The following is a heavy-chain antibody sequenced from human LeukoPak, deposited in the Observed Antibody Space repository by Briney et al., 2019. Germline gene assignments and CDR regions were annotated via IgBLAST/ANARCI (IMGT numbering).Heavy chain of an antibody. D-gene: IGHD5-18*01. CDR3: ARGTWIQLCFDY. CDR1: GGSISSSSYY. Sequence: KPSETLSLTXTVSGGSISSSSYYWGWIRQPPGKGLEWIGSIYYSGSTYYNPSLKSRVTISVDTSKNQFSLKLSSVTAADTAVYYCARGTWIQLCFDYWGQGTLVTVSS. J-gene: IGHJ4*02. CDR2: IYYSGST. V-gene: IGHV4-39*01.